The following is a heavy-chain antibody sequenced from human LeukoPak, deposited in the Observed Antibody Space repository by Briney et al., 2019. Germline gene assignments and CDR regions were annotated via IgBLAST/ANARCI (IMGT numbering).Heavy chain of an antibody. J-gene: IGHJ5*02. CDR2: ISYGGST. Sequence: PSETLSLTCTVSGGSISSYYWSWIRQPPGKGLEWIGYISYGGSTNYNPSLKSRVTISVDTSKNQFSLKLSSVTAADTAVYYCARVRMNGGSGFWFDPWGQGTLVTVSS. CDR1: GGSISSYY. V-gene: IGHV4-59*01. D-gene: IGHD3-3*01. CDR3: ARVRMNGGSGFWFDP.